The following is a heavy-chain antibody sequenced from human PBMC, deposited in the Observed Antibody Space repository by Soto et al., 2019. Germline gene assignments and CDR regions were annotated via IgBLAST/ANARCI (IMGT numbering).Heavy chain of an antibody. CDR1: GFSLSTTEEG. D-gene: IGHD2-21*02. Sequence: QITLKESGPTLVKPTQTLTLTCTFSGFSLSTTEEGVGWIRQPPGKAPEWLALIYWDHDKRYSPSLKTRLTITKDTSKSQVVLTVTNVDPVDTATYYCAHGSCFGADCYPNPYFDFWGQGIRVTVSS. J-gene: IGHJ4*02. CDR3: AHGSCFGADCYPNPYFDF. CDR2: IYWDHDK. V-gene: IGHV2-5*02.